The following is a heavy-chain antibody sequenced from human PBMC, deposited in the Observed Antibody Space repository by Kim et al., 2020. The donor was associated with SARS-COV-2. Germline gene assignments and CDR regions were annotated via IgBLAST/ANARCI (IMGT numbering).Heavy chain of an antibody. CDR2: IDYSGST. D-gene: IGHD3-22*01. CDR1: GGSIGSYY. Sequence: SETLSLTCTVSGGSIGSYYWSWIRQPPGKGLEWIGDIDYSGSTDYNPSLKSRVTLSIDTSKNQFSLRLTSVTPADTAMYYCARGATMIVAWGQGTLVTVSS. J-gene: IGHJ5*02. CDR3: ARGATMIVA. V-gene: IGHV4-59*01.